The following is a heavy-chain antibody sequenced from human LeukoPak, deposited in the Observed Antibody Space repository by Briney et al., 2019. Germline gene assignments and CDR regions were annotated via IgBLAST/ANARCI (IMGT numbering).Heavy chain of an antibody. CDR2: IRYDGSNK. D-gene: IGHD3-10*01. CDR1: GFTFTSYW. CDR3: ARDSSYGSGPDAFDI. Sequence: GGSLRLSCTASGFTFTSYWMQWVRQAPGKGLEWVAFIRYDGSNKKYADSVKGRFTISRDNSKNTLYLQMNSLRAEDTAVYYCARDSSYGSGPDAFDIWGQGTMVTVSS. J-gene: IGHJ3*02. V-gene: IGHV3-30*02.